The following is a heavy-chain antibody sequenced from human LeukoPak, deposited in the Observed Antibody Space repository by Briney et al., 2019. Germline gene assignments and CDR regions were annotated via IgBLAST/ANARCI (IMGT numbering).Heavy chain of an antibody. J-gene: IGHJ3*02. CDR3: ASQSITMVRGESAFDI. D-gene: IGHD3-10*01. Sequence: SETLSLTCTVSGGSISSSSYYWGWIRQPPGKGLEWIGSIYYSGSTYYNPSLKSRVTISVDTSKNQFSLKLSSVTAADTAVYYCASQSITMVRGESAFDIWGQGTMVTVSS. V-gene: IGHV4-39*07. CDR2: IYYSGST. CDR1: GGSISSSSYY.